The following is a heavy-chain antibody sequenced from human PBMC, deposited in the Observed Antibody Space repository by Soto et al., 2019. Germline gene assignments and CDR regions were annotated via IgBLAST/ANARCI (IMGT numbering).Heavy chain of an antibody. CDR2: ISGSGGST. Sequence: EVQLLESGGGLVQPGGSLRLSCAASGFTFSSYAMSWVRQAPGKGLEWVSAISGSGGSTYYADSVRGRLTISRDNSKNTLYLQMNSLRAEDTAVYYCAKRTVGWYFALWCRGTLVTVSS. D-gene: IGHD4-17*01. CDR3: AKRTVGWYFAL. V-gene: IGHV3-23*01. J-gene: IGHJ2*01. CDR1: GFTFSSYA.